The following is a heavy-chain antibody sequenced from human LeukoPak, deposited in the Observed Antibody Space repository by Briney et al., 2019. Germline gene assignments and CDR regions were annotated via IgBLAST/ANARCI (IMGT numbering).Heavy chain of an antibody. CDR3: AREGQIVVVVAATQFDY. Sequence: AGGSLRLSCAASGXTFSNYWMSWVRQAPGKGQEWVANIKQDGSEKYYVDSVKGRFTISRDNAKNSLYLRMNSLRAEDTAVYYCAREGQIVVVVAATQFDYWGQGTLVTVSS. J-gene: IGHJ4*02. CDR2: IKQDGSEK. D-gene: IGHD2-15*01. V-gene: IGHV3-7*05. CDR1: GXTFSNYW.